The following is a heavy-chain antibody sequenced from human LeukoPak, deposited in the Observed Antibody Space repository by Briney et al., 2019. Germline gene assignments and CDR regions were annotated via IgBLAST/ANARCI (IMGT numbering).Heavy chain of an antibody. Sequence: SETLSLTCTVSGGSISSYYWSWIRQPAGKGLEWIGRIHTSGSTNYNPSLKSRVTMSVDTSKNQFSLKLSSVTAADTAVYYCAREGLLAYCGGDCQRHYYYYYMDVWGKGTTVTISS. CDR2: IHTSGST. CDR1: GGSISSYY. D-gene: IGHD2-21*02. J-gene: IGHJ6*03. V-gene: IGHV4-4*07. CDR3: AREGLLAYCGGDCQRHYYYYYMDV.